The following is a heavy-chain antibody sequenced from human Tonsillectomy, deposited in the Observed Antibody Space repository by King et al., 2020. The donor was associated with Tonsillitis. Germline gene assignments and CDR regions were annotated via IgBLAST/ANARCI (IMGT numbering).Heavy chain of an antibody. CDR3: AKDMSTGYCTNGVCFFGAFDI. V-gene: IGHV3-9*01. J-gene: IGHJ3*02. D-gene: IGHD2-8*01. CDR2: SSWSIGSL. Sequence: VQLVESGGGLVQPGRSLRLSCAASGFHLDYYAMHWVRQAPGKGLEWVSVSSWSIGSLGYAESVKVRFTIPIDNAQNSLYLQLNSLRAEYTALYYCAKDMSTGYCTNGVCFFGAFDIWGQGTMITVSS. CDR1: GFHLDYYA.